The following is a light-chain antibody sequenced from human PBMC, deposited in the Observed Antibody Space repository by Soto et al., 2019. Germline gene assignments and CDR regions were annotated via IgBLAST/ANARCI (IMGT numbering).Light chain of an antibody. CDR2: EVN. V-gene: IGLV2-14*01. Sequence: QSALTQPASVSGSPGQSITISCTGTSSDVGGYNYVSWYQHHPGKAPKLMIYEVNNRPSGVSNRFSGPKSGNTASLTISGLQAEDEADYYCNSYTGSSTYVFGTGTKLTVL. CDR3: NSYTGSSTYV. CDR1: SSDVGGYNY. J-gene: IGLJ1*01.